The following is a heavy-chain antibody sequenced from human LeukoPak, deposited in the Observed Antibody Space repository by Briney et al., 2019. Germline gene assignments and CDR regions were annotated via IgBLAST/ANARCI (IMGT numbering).Heavy chain of an antibody. J-gene: IGHJ4*02. D-gene: IGHD3-9*01. Sequence: PSETLSLTCTVSGGSISSYYWTWIRQPPGKGLEWIGYISYSGTTNYNPSLKSRVTISVDTSKNQFSLKLSSVTAADTAVYYCARRSFDWLFSFDYWGQGTLVTVSS. CDR1: GGSISSYY. V-gene: IGHV4-59*01. CDR3: ARRSFDWLFSFDY. CDR2: ISYSGTT.